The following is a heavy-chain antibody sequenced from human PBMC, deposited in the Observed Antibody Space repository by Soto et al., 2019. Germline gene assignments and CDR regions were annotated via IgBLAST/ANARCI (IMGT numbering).Heavy chain of an antibody. CDR1: GFTFSNYA. V-gene: IGHV3-23*01. CDR2: ISGSGGTI. J-gene: IGHJ6*02. D-gene: IGHD5-12*01. Sequence: EVQLLESGGGLVQPGGSLRLSCAASGFTFSNYAMSWVRQAPGKGLEWVSGISGSGGTIYYADSVKGRFTISRDNSKNTLYLQMNSLRAEDAAIYFWAKDQVAARGYYYYGMDVWGQGTTVTVSS. CDR3: AKDQVAARGYYYYGMDV.